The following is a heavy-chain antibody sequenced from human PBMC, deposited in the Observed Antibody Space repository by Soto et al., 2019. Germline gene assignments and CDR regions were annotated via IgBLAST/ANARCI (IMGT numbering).Heavy chain of an antibody. CDR2: ISASSSGYI. V-gene: IGHV3-21*01. D-gene: IGHD3-10*01. J-gene: IGHJ4*02. CDR3: ATSTIRGVLGYYYFDS. CDR1: GFTFSSYT. Sequence: EVQLVESGGGLVWPGGSLRLSCTASGFTFSSYTMNWVRQAPGKGLEWVSSISASSSGYIYYSDSVRGRFTISRDNAKNSLYLQMNSLRAEDTAVYFCATSTIRGVLGYYYFDSWGQGDLVTVSS.